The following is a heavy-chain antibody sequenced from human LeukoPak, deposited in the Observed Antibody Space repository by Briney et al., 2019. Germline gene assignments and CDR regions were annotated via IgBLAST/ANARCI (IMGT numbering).Heavy chain of an antibody. CDR1: GGSFSGYY. J-gene: IGHJ4*02. CDR2: IYYSGST. Sequence: SETLSLTCAVYGGSFSGYYWSWIRQPPGKGLEWIGSIYYSGSTYYNPSLKSRVTISVDTSKNQFSLKLSSVTAADTAVYYCARKLRLQLFFDYWGQGTLVTVSS. CDR3: ARKLRLQLFFDY. V-gene: IGHV4-34*01. D-gene: IGHD5-24*01.